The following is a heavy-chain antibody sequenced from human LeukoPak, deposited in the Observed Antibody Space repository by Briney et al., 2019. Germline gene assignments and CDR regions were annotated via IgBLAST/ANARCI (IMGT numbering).Heavy chain of an antibody. CDR2: IYSGGST. Sequence: GGSLRLSCAASGFTVSSNYMSWVRQAPGKGLEWVSVIYSGGSTYYTDSVKGRFTISRDNSKNTLYLQMNSLRAEDTAVYYCARVTIFDAFDIWGQGTMVTVSS. V-gene: IGHV3-53*01. D-gene: IGHD3-3*01. CDR3: ARVTIFDAFDI. J-gene: IGHJ3*02. CDR1: GFTVSSNY.